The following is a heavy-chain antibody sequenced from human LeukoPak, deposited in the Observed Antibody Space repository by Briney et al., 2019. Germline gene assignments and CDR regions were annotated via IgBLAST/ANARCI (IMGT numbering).Heavy chain of an antibody. D-gene: IGHD1-26*01. J-gene: IGHJ4*02. Sequence: PGGSLRLSCAASGFTFSRYWMSWVRQAPGKGLEWVANIKQDGSEKYYVDSVKGRFTISRDNAKNSLYLQMNSLGAEDTAVYYCASGRPFDYWGQGTLVTVSS. CDR1: GFTFSRYW. CDR2: IKQDGSEK. CDR3: ASGRPFDY. V-gene: IGHV3-7*01.